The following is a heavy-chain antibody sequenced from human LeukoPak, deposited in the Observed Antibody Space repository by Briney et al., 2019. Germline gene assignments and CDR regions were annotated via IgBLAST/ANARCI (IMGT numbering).Heavy chain of an antibody. CDR3: AKVALTGYSSGWLDY. CDR2: ISYDGSNK. CDR1: GFTFSSYG. J-gene: IGHJ4*02. V-gene: IGHV3-30*18. Sequence: PGGSLRLSCAASGFTFSSYGIHWVRQAPGKGLEWVAVISYDGSNKYYADSVKGRFTISRDNSKNTLYLQMNSLRAEDTAVYYCAKVALTGYSSGWLDYWGQGTLVTVSS. D-gene: IGHD6-19*01.